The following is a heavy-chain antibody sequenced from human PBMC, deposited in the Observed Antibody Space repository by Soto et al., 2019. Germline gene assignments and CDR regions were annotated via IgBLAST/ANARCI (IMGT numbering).Heavy chain of an antibody. Sequence: QLHLVQSGAVVKKPGASVTVSCSASGYPVTAYYMHWVRQAPGRGLERMGGINPATGVAKYTQTFQGRVTMTRDTSTSTVFMELSGLTSEDTAVFYCARGGGVGVAGSAAFDMWGQGTLVTVSS. V-gene: IGHV1-2*02. CDR1: GYPVTAYY. D-gene: IGHD3-3*01. CDR2: INPATGVA. CDR3: ARGGGVGVAGSAAFDM. J-gene: IGHJ3*02.